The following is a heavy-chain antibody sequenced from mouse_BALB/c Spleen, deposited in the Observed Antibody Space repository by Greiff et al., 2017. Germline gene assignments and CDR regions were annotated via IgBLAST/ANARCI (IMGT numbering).Heavy chain of an antibody. D-gene: IGHD2-2*01. CDR3: AKAYGYDGYFDY. CDR1: GYSITSGYY. Sequence: VQLKESGPGLVKPSQSLSLTCSVTGYSITSGYYWNWIRQFPGNKLEWMGYISYDGSNNYNPSLKNRISITRDTSKNQFFLKLNSVTTEDTATYYCAKAYGYDGYFDYWGQGTTLTVSS. CDR2: ISYDGSN. V-gene: IGHV3-6*02. J-gene: IGHJ2*01.